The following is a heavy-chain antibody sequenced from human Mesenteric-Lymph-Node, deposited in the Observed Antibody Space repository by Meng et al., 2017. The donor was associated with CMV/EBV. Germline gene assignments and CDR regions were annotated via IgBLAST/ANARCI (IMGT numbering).Heavy chain of an antibody. J-gene: IGHJ5*02. V-gene: IGHV3-7*01. CDR3: ASSGCGSDCYYNWFDP. CDR1: GFTFSSYW. CDR2: IKQDGSEK. Sequence: GGSLRLSCAASGFTFSSYWISWVRQAPGKGLEWVANIKQDGSEKYYVDSVKGRFTISRDNAKNSLYLQMNSLRAEDTAVYYCASSGCGSDCYYNWFDPWGQGTLVTVSS. D-gene: IGHD2-21*01.